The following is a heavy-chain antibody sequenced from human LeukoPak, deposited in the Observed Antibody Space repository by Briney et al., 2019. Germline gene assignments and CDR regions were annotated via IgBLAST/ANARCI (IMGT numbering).Heavy chain of an antibody. J-gene: IGHJ4*02. V-gene: IGHV3-21*01. D-gene: IGHD1-14*01. CDR3: ATETIGRHYDY. CDR1: GFTFSSCG. CDR2: ISPTVTDR. Sequence: PGGSLRLSCAASGFTFSSCGFNWVRQAPGKGLEWVSSISPTVTDRYYADSVRGRFTISRDNAKNSMYLQMDSLRDEDTAVYYCATETIGRHYDYWGQGTLLTVSS.